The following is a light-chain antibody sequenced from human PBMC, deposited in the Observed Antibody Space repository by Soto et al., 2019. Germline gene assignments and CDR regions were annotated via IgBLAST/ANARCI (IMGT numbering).Light chain of an antibody. CDR3: QEYNNLWT. CDR1: QSISSW. V-gene: IGKV1-5*01. CDR2: DPS. J-gene: IGKJ1*01. Sequence: SASVGDRVTLTCRASQSISSWLSWYQQKPGRAPKRLIYDPSSLESGGTSRSISSRAGTEDTHTIITRLHSEDVALYYRQEYNNLWTFGQGTKVDIK.